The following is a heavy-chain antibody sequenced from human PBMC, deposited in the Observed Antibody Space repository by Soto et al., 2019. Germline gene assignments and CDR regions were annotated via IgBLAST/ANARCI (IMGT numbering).Heavy chain of an antibody. CDR2: INHSGTV. Sequence: QVHLQQWGAGLLKPSETLSLTCAVNGGAFNGYYWTWIRQSPGKGLLWIGEINHSGTVDYNPSLKSRVTFSIDTSKKQFSLTLTSVAAADTAVYYCARAGAALVRGSIGGVDYWGQGTLVTVSS. J-gene: IGHJ4*02. CDR1: GGAFNGYY. V-gene: IGHV4-34*01. CDR3: ARAGAALVRGSIGGVDY. D-gene: IGHD3-10*01.